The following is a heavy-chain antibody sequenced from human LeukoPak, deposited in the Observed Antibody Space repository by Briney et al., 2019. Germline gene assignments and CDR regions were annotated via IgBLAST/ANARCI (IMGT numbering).Heavy chain of an antibody. CDR1: GFTFSSYW. V-gene: IGHV3-74*01. J-gene: IGHJ4*02. Sequence: GGSLRLSCAASGFTFSSYWMHWVRHAPGKGLVSVSRINNDGSSTSYADSVKGRFTISRDNAKNTLYLQMNSLRAEDAAVYYCARWGVWGSYRPIDYWGQGSLVTVSS. CDR3: ARWGVWGSYRPIDY. CDR2: INNDGSST. D-gene: IGHD3-16*02.